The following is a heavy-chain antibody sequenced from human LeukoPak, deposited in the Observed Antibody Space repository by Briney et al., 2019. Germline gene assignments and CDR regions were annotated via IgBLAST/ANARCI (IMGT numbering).Heavy chain of an antibody. CDR3: ARLYSSSCYFDY. Sequence: SETLSLTCTVSGGSISSSSYSWGWIRQPPGKGLEWIGNMHYSGSTYYNPSLKSRVTISVDTSNNQFSLKLSSVTAADTAVYYCARLYSSSCYFDYWGQGTLVTVSS. D-gene: IGHD6-13*01. CDR2: MHYSGST. V-gene: IGHV4-39*01. CDR1: GGSISSSSYS. J-gene: IGHJ4*02.